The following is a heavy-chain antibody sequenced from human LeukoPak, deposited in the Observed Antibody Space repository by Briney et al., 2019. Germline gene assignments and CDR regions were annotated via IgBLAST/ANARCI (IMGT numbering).Heavy chain of an antibody. CDR1: GFTFKDYW. V-gene: IGHV3-7*01. CDR2: INKEGNEE. Sequence: GGSLRLSCAASGFTFKDYWMSWVRQAPGKGPEWVANINKEGNEEHFVDSVKGRFTVSRDNAKNSLFLQMNSLRVEDTAVYYCTTYDNWVAGDVWGQGTTVSVSS. CDR3: TTYDNWVAGDV. J-gene: IGHJ6*02. D-gene: IGHD1-1*01.